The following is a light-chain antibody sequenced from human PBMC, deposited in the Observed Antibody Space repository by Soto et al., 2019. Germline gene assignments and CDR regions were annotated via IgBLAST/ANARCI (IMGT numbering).Light chain of an antibody. J-gene: IGLJ2*01. CDR2: DNN. CDR1: SSNVGNNL. Sequence: QSVLTQPPSVSAAPGQKVTISCSGSSSNVGNNLVSWYQQLPGTAPKLLIYDNNQRPSGIPDRFSASKSGTSATLGITGLQTGDEADYYCGTWDLTLSTVVFGGGTKLT. V-gene: IGLV1-51*01. CDR3: GTWDLTLSTVV.